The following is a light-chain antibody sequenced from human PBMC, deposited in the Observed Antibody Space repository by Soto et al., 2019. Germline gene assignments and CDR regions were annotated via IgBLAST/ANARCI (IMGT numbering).Light chain of an antibody. V-gene: IGLV1-44*01. CDR1: SSNIGSDD. CDR2: SSN. CDR3: AAWDASLSGGL. J-gene: IGLJ3*02. Sequence: QSVLTQPPSASGTPGQRVTISCSGGSSNIGSDDVNWYQQLPGRAPKPLIYSSNQRPSGVPDRFSGSKSGTSASLAISGLQSEDEADYYCAAWDASLSGGLFGGGTKLTVL.